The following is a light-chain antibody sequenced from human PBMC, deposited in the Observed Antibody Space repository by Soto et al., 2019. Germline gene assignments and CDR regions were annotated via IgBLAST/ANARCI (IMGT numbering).Light chain of an antibody. J-gene: IGLJ2*01. CDR2: EVT. Sequence: QSALTQPASVSGSPVQSITISCTGTSSDVGSYNLVSWYQQHPGKVPKLMIYEVTKRPSGVSNRFSGSKSGNTASLTISGLQAEDEADYYCCAYAGSSTFLIFGGGTKVTVL. CDR3: CAYAGSSTFLI. CDR1: SSDVGSYNL. V-gene: IGLV2-23*02.